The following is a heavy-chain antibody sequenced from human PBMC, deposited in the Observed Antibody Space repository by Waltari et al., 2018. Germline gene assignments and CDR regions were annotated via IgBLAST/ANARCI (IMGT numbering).Heavy chain of an antibody. CDR3: AKALTLSSTWDMH. CDR2: ISGNGANT. V-gene: IGHV3-23*04. CDR1: GFTCSSYA. J-gene: IGHJ4*02. Sequence: EVQLVESGGGLVQPGGSLRLSCAASGFTCSSYALSWFRQVPGKGLDGVSSISGNGANTYYADSVKGRFTISRDKSKNTLFRQMDSLRAEDTAVYYCAKALTLSSTWDMHWGQGTLVTVSS. D-gene: IGHD6-13*01.